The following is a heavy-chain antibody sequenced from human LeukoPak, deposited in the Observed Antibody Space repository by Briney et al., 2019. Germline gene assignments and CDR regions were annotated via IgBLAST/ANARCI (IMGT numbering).Heavy chain of an antibody. V-gene: IGHV3-13*01. CDR1: GFTFSSYD. CDR3: AELGITMIGGV. CDR2: IGTAGDT. J-gene: IGHJ6*04. Sequence: GGSLRLSCAASGFTFSSYDMHWVRQATGKGLEWVSAIGTAGDTYYPGSVKGRSTISRENAKNSLYLQMNSLRAGDTAVYYCAELGITMIGGVWGKGTTVTISS. D-gene: IGHD3-10*02.